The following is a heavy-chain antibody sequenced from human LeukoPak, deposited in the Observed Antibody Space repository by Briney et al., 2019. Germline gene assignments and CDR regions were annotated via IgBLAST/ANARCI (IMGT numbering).Heavy chain of an antibody. CDR2: IYYSGST. CDR3: ARLSLWSDYGDYGDWYFDL. Sequence: KTSETLSLTCTVSGGSISSYYWSWIRQPPGKGLEWIGYIYYSGSTNYNPSLKSRVTISVDTSKNQFSLKLSSVTAADTAVYYCARLSLWSDYGDYGDWYFDLWGRGTLVTVSS. D-gene: IGHD4-17*01. V-gene: IGHV4-59*08. J-gene: IGHJ2*01. CDR1: GGSISSYY.